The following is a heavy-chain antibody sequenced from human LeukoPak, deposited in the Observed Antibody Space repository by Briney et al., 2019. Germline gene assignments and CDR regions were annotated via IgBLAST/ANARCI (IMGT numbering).Heavy chain of an antibody. CDR1: GDSISSGDYY. Sequence: PSETLSLTCTVSGDSISSGDYYWSWIRQPAGKGLEWIGRISSSGSTNYNPSLKSRATISVDTSKNQFSLKLSSVTAADTAVYYCARSQRGNDYGDYVDYWGQGTLVTVSS. D-gene: IGHD4-17*01. J-gene: IGHJ4*02. CDR2: ISSSGST. V-gene: IGHV4-61*02. CDR3: ARSQRGNDYGDYVDY.